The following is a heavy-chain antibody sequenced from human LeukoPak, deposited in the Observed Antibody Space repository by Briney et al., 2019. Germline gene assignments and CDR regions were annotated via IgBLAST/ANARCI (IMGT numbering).Heavy chain of an antibody. J-gene: IGHJ3*02. D-gene: IGHD6-19*01. Sequence: GESQKISCKGSGYSFTSYWIGWVRQMPGKGLEWMGIIYPGDSDTRYSPSFQGQVTISADKSISTAYLQWSSLKASDTVMYYCARSVAVAGPGGAFDIWGQGTMVTVSS. CDR2: IYPGDSDT. CDR1: GYSFTSYW. V-gene: IGHV5-51*01. CDR3: ARSVAVAGPGGAFDI.